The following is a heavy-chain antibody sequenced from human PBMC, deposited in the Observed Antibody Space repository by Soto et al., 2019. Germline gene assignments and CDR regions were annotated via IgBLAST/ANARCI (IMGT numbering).Heavy chain of an antibody. Sequence: GGSHRLSCAASGFTFSSYGMHWVRQAPGKGLEWVAVIWYDGSNKYYADSVKGRFTISRDNSENTLYLHMSNLRVDDTAIYYCAKDPGYGTDVWGQGTTVTVSS. V-gene: IGHV3-33*03. J-gene: IGHJ6*02. CDR3: AKDPGYGTDV. CDR2: IWYDGSNK. CDR1: GFTFSSYG.